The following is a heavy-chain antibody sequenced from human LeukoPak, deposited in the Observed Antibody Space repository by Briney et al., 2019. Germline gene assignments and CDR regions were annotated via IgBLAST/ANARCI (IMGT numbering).Heavy chain of an antibody. CDR1: GYTFTGYY. D-gene: IGHD7-27*01. CDR3: ARRSANWGSPFDY. CDR2: INPNSGGT. V-gene: IGHV1-2*04. Sequence: GASVKVSCKASGYTFTGYYMHWVRQAPGQGLEWMGWINPNSGGTNYAQKFQGWVTMTRDTSISTAYMELSRLRSDDTAVYYCARRSANWGSPFDYWGQGTLVTVSS. J-gene: IGHJ4*02.